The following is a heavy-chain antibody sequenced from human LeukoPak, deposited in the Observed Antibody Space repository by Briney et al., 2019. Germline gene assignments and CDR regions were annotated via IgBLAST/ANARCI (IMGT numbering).Heavy chain of an antibody. Sequence: ASVKVSCKASGYTFTSYDINWVRQATGQGLEWMGWMNPNSGNTGYAQKFQGRVTMTRNTSISTAYMELSSLRSEDTAVYYCARASTNSGWYEYDYWGQGTLVTVSS. CDR3: ARASTNSGWYEYDY. D-gene: IGHD6-19*01. CDR2: MNPNSGNT. V-gene: IGHV1-8*01. J-gene: IGHJ4*02. CDR1: GYTFTSYD.